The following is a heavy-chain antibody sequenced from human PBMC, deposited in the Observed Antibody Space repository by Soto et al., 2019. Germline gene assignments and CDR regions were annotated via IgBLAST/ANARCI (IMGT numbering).Heavy chain of an antibody. CDR3: AKIRGSAIVYDNYAMDI. D-gene: IGHD3-10*01. Sequence: PGGSLRLSCAASGFTFASFAMSWVRQVPGKGLEWVSAISGTGDSSFYADSVKGRFTISRDNSKNILSLQMSGLRAEDSAKYYCAKIRGSAIVYDNYAMDIWGQGTTVTVS. CDR2: ISGTGDSS. V-gene: IGHV3-23*01. J-gene: IGHJ6*02. CDR1: GFTFASFA.